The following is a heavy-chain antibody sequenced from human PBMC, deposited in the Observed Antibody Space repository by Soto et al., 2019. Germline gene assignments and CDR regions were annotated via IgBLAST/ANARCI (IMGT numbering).Heavy chain of an antibody. V-gene: IGHV4-38-2*02. CDR2: IHHSVTT. D-gene: IGHD2-8*01. Sequence: ETCSRSFTVSGYSISSGYNWGWIRQPALKVLEWIGSIHHSVTTHYNPSLKSRVTILVDMSKNQFSLKLTSVTAADTAVYYCAITIYCINRVCAPLYGQDVWAQGTTDTVSS. CDR1: GYSISSGYN. CDR3: AITIYCINRVCAPLYGQDV. J-gene: IGHJ6*02.